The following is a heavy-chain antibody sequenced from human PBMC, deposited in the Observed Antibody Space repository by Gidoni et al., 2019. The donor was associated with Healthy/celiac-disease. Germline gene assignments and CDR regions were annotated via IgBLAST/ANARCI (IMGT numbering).Heavy chain of an antibody. Sequence: QVQLQQWGAGLLKPSETLSLTCAVYGWSFRGSYWSWLRQRPGKGLEWIGEINHSGSTNYNPSLKSRVTISVDTSKNQFSLKLSSVTAADTAVYYCARGPSSSSEGPAANLRYWGQGTLVTVSS. V-gene: IGHV4-34*01. D-gene: IGHD6-6*01. J-gene: IGHJ4*02. CDR3: ARGPSSSSEGPAANLRY. CDR1: GWSFRGSY. CDR2: INHSGST.